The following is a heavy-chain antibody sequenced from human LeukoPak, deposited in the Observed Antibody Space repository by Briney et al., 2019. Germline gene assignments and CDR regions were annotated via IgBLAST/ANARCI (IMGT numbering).Heavy chain of an antibody. J-gene: IGHJ4*02. V-gene: IGHV4-34*01. CDR2: INHSGTT. CDR3: ARPNKHSFDY. CDR1: GGSFSGNY. Sequence: SETLSLTCAVYGGSFSGNYWSWIRQPPGKGLEWIGDINHSGTTNYSPSLKSRVTISVDTSKTQFSLKLSSVTAADTAVYYCARPNKHSFDYWGQGTLVTVSS. D-gene: IGHD2-21*01.